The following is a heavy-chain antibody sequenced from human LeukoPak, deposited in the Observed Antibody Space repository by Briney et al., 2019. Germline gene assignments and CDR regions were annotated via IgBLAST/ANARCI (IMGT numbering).Heavy chain of an antibody. CDR3: ARDRIVGATPYDY. CDR2: IYSSSSTI. V-gene: IGHV3-21*01. Sequence: GRPLRLSCAASGFTFRSYTMNWVRQAPGKGLEWVSCIYSSSSTIYYADSVKGRFTISRDDGRNSLYLQMNSLRAEDTAVYYCARDRIVGATPYDYWGQGSLVTVPS. CDR1: GFTFRSYT. D-gene: IGHD1-26*01. J-gene: IGHJ4*02.